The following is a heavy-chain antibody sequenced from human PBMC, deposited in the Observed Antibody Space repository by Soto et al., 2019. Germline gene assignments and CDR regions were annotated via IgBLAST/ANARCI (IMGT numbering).Heavy chain of an antibody. V-gene: IGHV3-53*01. Sequence: GGSLRLSCAASGFTFSSNYMSWVRQAPGKGLEWVSVIYSGGSTYYADSLKGRFTIARDNSKKTLYLQMTSLRAEDTAVYYCARDGGISYFDSFDIWGQGTMVTVSS. CDR1: GFTFSSNY. D-gene: IGHD2-15*01. CDR3: ARDGGISYFDSFDI. CDR2: IYSGGST. J-gene: IGHJ3*02.